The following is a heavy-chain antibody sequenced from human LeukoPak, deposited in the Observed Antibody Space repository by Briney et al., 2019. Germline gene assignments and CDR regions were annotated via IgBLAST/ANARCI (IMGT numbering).Heavy chain of an antibody. J-gene: IGHJ5*02. CDR2: IYPAVSDT. D-gene: IGHD6-13*01. CDR3: ARGEYGSNWPRPWFDP. Sequence: GESLKISCKGSGYSFTNYWIGWVRQMPGKGLEWMGIIYPAVSDTRYSPSFQGQVTFSADKSISTAYLQWSSLKASDTAMYYCARGEYGSNWPRPWFDPWGRGTLVTVSS. V-gene: IGHV5-51*01. CDR1: GYSFTNYW.